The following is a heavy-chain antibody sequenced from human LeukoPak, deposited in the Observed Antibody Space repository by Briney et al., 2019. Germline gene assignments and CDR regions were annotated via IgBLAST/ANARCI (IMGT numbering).Heavy chain of an antibody. CDR3: ARGGQLVLSYYFDY. J-gene: IGHJ4*02. D-gene: IGHD6-6*01. CDR2: INHSGST. Sequence: SEPLSLTCAVYGGSFSGYYWSWLRQPPGKGLEWIGEINHSGSTNYNPSLKSRVTISVDTSKNQFSLKLSSVTAADTAVYYCARGGQLVLSYYFDYWGQGTLVTVSS. V-gene: IGHV4-34*01. CDR1: GGSFSGYY.